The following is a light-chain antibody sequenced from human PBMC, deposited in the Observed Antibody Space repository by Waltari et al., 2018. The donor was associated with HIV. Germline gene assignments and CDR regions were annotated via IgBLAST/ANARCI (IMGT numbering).Light chain of an antibody. CDR1: SSDVGGYHY. V-gene: IGLV2-14*03. J-gene: IGLJ1*01. CDR2: DVS. Sequence: QSALTQPASVSGSPGQSITISCTGPSSDVGGYHYVSWYQQHPGKAPKLMIYDVSNRPSGVSNRFSGPKSGNTASLTISGLQAEDEADYYCSSYTSSSPYAFGTGTKVTVL. CDR3: SSYTSSSPYA.